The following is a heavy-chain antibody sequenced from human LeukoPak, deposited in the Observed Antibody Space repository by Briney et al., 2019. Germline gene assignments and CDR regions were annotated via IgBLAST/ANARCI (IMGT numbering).Heavy chain of an antibody. CDR2: ISSSSSYI. J-gene: IGHJ6*03. CDR1: GFTFSSYS. CDR3: ARDYCSSTSCYGFYYMDV. V-gene: IGHV3-21*01. Sequence: PGGSLRLSCAASGFTFSSYSMNWVRQAPGKGLEWVSSISSSSSYIYYADSVKGRFTISRDSAKNSLYLQMNSLRAEDTAVYYCARDYCSSTSCYGFYYMDVWGKGTTVTVSS. D-gene: IGHD2-2*01.